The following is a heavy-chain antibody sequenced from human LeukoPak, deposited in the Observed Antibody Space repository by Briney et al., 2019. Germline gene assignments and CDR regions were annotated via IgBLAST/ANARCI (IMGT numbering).Heavy chain of an antibody. D-gene: IGHD3-10*01. V-gene: IGHV3-33*08. CDR1: GFTLSTCG. J-gene: IGHJ4*02. CDR3: ARDVQYGYFDY. Sequence: GRSLRLSCAASGFTLSTCGMHWVRQAPGKGLEWVAVIWYDGSNKYYADSVKGRFTISRDNSKNTLYLQMNSLRAEDTAVYYCARDVQYGYFDYWGQGTLVTVSS. CDR2: IWYDGSNK.